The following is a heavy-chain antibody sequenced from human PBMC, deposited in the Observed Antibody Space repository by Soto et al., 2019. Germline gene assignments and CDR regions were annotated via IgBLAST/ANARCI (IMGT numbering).Heavy chain of an antibody. CDR1: GGSISSYY. J-gene: IGHJ3*02. CDR3: ARRLSYDFWSGYYLDNAFDI. D-gene: IGHD3-3*01. Sequence: QVQLQESGPGLVKPSETLSLTCTVSGGSISSYYWSWIRQPPGKGLEWIGYIYYSGSTNYNPSLKGRVTISVDTSKNQFSLKLSSVTAADTAVYYCARRLSYDFWSGYYLDNAFDIWGQGTMVTVSS. CDR2: IYYSGST. V-gene: IGHV4-59*08.